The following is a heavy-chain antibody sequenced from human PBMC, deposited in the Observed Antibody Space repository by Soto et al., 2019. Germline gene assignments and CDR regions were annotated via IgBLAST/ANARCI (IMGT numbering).Heavy chain of an antibody. CDR3: ARAQHSDYRAIFFWYFDL. CDR2: IYWDDDK. Sequence: QITLKESGPTLVKPTQTLTLTCTLSGFSLSASGVGVGWIRQPPGKALEWLALIYWDDDKRYNPSLKTRLTITKGTAKDQVVLTMTNMDPLDTATYYCARAQHSDYRAIFFWYFDLWGRGTLVTVSS. D-gene: IGHD4-4*01. J-gene: IGHJ2*01. V-gene: IGHV2-5*02. CDR1: GFSLSASGVG.